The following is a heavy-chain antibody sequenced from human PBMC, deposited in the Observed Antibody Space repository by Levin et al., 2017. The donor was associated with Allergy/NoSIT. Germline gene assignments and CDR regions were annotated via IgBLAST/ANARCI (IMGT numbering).Heavy chain of an antibody. D-gene: IGHD7-27*01. CDR2: ISKSGRS. J-gene: IGHJ4*02. Sequence: PSETLSLTCTVSGGSISRSDFNWGWVRQPPGKGLEWMGSISKSGRSFYNPSLEGRVTISVDTSMNEFSLRLTSLTAADTAAYFCAKENCGSTPPDCWGQGTLVTVSS. CDR3: AKENCGSTPPDC. V-gene: IGHV4-39*07. CDR1: GGSISRSDFN.